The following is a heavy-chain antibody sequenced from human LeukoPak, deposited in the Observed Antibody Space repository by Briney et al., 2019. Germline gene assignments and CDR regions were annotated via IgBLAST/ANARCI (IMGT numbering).Heavy chain of an antibody. V-gene: IGHV3-23*01. J-gene: IGHJ5*02. CDR1: GFTFSNYA. CDR3: AKVADSGLGFWVFNP. D-gene: IGHD6-19*01. Sequence: PGGSLRLSCAASGFTFSNYAMNWVRQAPGKGLEWVSGISGGGGSTYYADSVKGRFTISRDNSKNTLYLQMNSLRAADTAVYYCAKVADSGLGFWVFNPWGQGTRVTVSS. CDR2: ISGGGGST.